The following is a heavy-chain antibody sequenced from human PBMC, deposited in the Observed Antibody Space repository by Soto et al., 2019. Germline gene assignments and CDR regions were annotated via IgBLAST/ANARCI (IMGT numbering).Heavy chain of an antibody. Sequence: QVQLVESGGGVVQPGRSLRLSCAASGFTFSSYGMHWVRQAPGKGLEWVAVIWYDGSNKYYADSVKGRFTISRDNSKNHLYMQMNGLGAEDTAVYCCARDMVGSGWSLDYWGQGTLVTVSS. CDR3: ARDMVGSGWSLDY. CDR1: GFTFSSYG. V-gene: IGHV3-33*01. J-gene: IGHJ4*02. CDR2: IWYDGSNK. D-gene: IGHD6-19*01.